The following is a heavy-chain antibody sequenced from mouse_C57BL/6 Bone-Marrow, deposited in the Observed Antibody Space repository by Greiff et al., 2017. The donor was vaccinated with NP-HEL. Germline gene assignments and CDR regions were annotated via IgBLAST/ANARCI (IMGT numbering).Heavy chain of an antibody. CDR2: INPNYGTT. J-gene: IGHJ1*03. Sequence: EVKLVESGPELVQPGASVKISCKASGYSFTDYHMNWVKQSNGKSLEWIGVINPNYGTTSYNQKFKGKATLTVAQSSSTAYMQLNSLTSEDSAVYYCATLLLQLKYFEVWGTGSTVTVSS. CDR1: GYSFTDYH. V-gene: IGHV1-39*01. CDR3: ATLLLQLKYFEV. D-gene: IGHD1-1*01.